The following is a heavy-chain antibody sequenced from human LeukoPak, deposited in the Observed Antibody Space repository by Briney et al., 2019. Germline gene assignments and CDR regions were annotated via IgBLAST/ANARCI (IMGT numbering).Heavy chain of an antibody. D-gene: IGHD5-24*01. J-gene: IGHJ5*02. CDR1: GYRFTENY. Sequence: ASVSVSCKASGYRFTENYLHWVRQAPGQGVEGLGCIYANTDVTFYGQTFQGRIRLTRDTSVNTGYMFLDDLTSDDTAVYYCARGTGYNTYVYGLPWGQGTLVTVSP. CDR3: ARGTGYNTYVYGLP. CDR2: IYANTDVT. V-gene: IGHV1-2*02.